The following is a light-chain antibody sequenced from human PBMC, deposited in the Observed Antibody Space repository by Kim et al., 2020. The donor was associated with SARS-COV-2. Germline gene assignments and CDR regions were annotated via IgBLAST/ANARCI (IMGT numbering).Light chain of an antibody. J-gene: IGKJ2*03. Sequence: STGERATFPCRASQNIDNVFLTWYQQKPGQTPRLLIYDTSIRATGISDRFSGSGSGTDFTLTISRVEPEDFAVYHCQHYGYSPPYSFGQGTKLEI. CDR1: QNIDNVF. CDR3: QHYGYSPPYS. V-gene: IGKV3-20*01. CDR2: DTS.